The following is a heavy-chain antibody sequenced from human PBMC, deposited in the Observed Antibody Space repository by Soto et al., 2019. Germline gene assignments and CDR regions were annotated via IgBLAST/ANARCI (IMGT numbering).Heavy chain of an antibody. CDR3: ARTYYYGSGSYSYYYMDV. Sequence: SETLSLTCTVSGGSISSGGYYWSWIRQHPGKGLEWIGYIYYSGSTYYNPSLKSRVTISVDTSKNQFSLKLSSVAAADTAVYYCARTYYYGSGSYSYYYMDVWGKGTTVTVSS. D-gene: IGHD3-10*01. V-gene: IGHV4-31*03. J-gene: IGHJ6*03. CDR2: IYYSGST. CDR1: GGSISSGGYY.